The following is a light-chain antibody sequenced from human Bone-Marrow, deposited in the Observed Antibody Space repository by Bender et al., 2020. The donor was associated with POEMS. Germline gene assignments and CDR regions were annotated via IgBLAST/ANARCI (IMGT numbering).Light chain of an antibody. J-gene: IGLJ2*01. Sequence: QSALTQPRSVSGSPGQSVTISCTGTSNDVGNYDYVSWYQHHPGEAPKFLIYDVSKRSSGAPGRFSGSKSGNTASLTISGLQAEDEADYYCCSSAGTYMVFGGGTKLTVL. V-gene: IGLV2-11*01. CDR2: DVS. CDR3: CSSAGTYMV. CDR1: SNDVGNYDY.